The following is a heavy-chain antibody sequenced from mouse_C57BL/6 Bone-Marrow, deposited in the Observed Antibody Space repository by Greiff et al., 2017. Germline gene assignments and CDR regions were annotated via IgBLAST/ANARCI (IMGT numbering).Heavy chain of an antibody. D-gene: IGHD1-1*01. V-gene: IGHV14-4*01. Sequence: VQLKESGAELVRPGASVKLSCTASGFNIKDDYMHWVKQRPEQGLEWIGWIDPENGDTEYASKFQGKATITADTSSNTAYLQLSSRTSEDTAVYYCTTSTVVAGYYAMDYWGQGTSVTVSS. CDR1: GFNIKDDY. J-gene: IGHJ4*01. CDR2: IDPENGDT. CDR3: TTSTVVAGYYAMDY.